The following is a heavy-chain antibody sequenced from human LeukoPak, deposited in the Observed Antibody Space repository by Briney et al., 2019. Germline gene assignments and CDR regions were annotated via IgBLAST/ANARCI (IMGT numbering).Heavy chain of an antibody. J-gene: IGHJ4*02. CDR1: GGSISSYY. CDR2: IYYSGRT. V-gene: IGHV4-59*01. CDR3: ARVHSGYDMYYFDY. Sequence: SEALSLTCTVSGGSISSYYWSWVRQPPGKGLEGSGYIYYSGRTNYNPSLKSRVTISVDTSKNQFSLKLSSVIAADTAVYYCARVHSGYDMYYFDYWGQGTLVTVSS. D-gene: IGHD5-12*01.